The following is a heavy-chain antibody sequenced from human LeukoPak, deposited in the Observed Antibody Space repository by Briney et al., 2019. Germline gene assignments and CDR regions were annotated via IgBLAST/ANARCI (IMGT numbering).Heavy chain of an antibody. V-gene: IGHV1-69*04. CDR1: GGTFSSYA. CDR2: IIPILGIA. Sequence: GPSVKVSCKASGGTFSSYAISWVRQAPGQGLEWMGRIIPILGIASYAQKFQGRVTITADKSTSTAYMELSSLRSEDTAVYYCARVIDYYDSSYYFDYWGQGTLVTVSS. D-gene: IGHD3-22*01. J-gene: IGHJ4*02. CDR3: ARVIDYYDSSYYFDY.